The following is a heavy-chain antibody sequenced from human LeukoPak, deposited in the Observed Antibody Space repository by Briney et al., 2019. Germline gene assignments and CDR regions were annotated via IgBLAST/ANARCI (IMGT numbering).Heavy chain of an antibody. D-gene: IGHD6-19*01. CDR2: IYYSGST. J-gene: IGHJ4*02. Sequence: SETLSLTCTVSGGSISSGDYYWSWIRQPPGKGLEWIGYIYYSGSTYYNPSLKSRVTISVDTSKNQFSLKLSSVTAADTAVYYCTRDRTAVAGLPTHQFDHWGQGTLVTVSS. V-gene: IGHV4-30-4*08. CDR3: TRDRTAVAGLPTHQFDH. CDR1: GGSISSGDYY.